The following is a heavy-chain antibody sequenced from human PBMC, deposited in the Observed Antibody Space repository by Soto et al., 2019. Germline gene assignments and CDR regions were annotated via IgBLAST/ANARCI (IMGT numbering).Heavy chain of an antibody. V-gene: IGHV4-59*08. J-gene: IGHJ4*02. CDR2: IYYSGST. D-gene: IGHD2-15*01. CDR1: GGSISGYY. Sequence: SETLCLTCTVSGGSISGYYWSWIRQPPGKGLEWIGYIYYSGSTNYNPSLKSRVTISEDTSKNQISLTLSSVTASDTAVYYCARGYCSGGTCYSRFFDFWGQGTLVTVSS. CDR3: ARGYCSGGTCYSRFFDF.